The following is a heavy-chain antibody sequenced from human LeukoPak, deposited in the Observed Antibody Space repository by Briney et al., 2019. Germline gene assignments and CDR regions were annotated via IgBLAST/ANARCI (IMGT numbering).Heavy chain of an antibody. D-gene: IGHD3-3*01. CDR2: IYYSGST. Sequence: SETLSLTCTVSGGSISSYYWSWIRQPPGKGLEWIGYIYYSGSTNYNPSLKSRVTISVDTSKNQFSLKPSSVTAADTAVYYCARASFDFWSGYYVYWGQGTLVTVSS. CDR1: GGSISSYY. J-gene: IGHJ4*02. CDR3: ARASFDFWSGYYVY. V-gene: IGHV4-59*01.